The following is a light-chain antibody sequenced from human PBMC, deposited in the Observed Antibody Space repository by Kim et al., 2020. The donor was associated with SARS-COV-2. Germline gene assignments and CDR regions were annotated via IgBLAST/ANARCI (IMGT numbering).Light chain of an antibody. CDR2: AVT. CDR1: SRDIGDYNY. J-gene: IGLJ2*01. CDR3: SSYTDTDTVV. V-gene: IGLV2-14*03. Sequence: QSALTQPASVSGSPGQSITISCTGTSRDIGDYNYVSWYQQHPDKATKLMIYAVTDRPSGVSDRFSGSKSGNTASLTISGLQSEDEAVYYCSSYTDTDTVVFGGGTQLTVL.